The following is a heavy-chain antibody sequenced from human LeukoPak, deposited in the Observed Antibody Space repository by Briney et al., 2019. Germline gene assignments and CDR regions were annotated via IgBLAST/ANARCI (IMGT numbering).Heavy chain of an antibody. Sequence: ASVKVSCKASGGTFSSYAISWVRQAPGQGLEWMGWISAYNGNTNYAQKLQGRVTMTTDTSTSTAYMELRSLRSDDTAVYYCATARDSPDFDYWGQGTLVTVSS. J-gene: IGHJ4*02. CDR1: GGTFSSYA. V-gene: IGHV1-18*01. CDR3: ATARDSPDFDY. D-gene: IGHD2-21*01. CDR2: ISAYNGNT.